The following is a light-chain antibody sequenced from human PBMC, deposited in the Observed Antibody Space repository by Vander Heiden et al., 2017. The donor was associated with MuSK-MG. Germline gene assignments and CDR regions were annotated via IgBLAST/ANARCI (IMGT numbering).Light chain of an antibody. V-gene: IGKV1-39*01. CDR1: QSINIY. Sequence: DIQMTQSASALSASVGDRVTITCRASQSINIYLNWYQQKPVKGPKLLIHAASSLQSGVPSRFSGSGSGTEFTLTITRLQPEDFATYYCQQSASTLSTFGQGTKLEIK. J-gene: IGKJ2*01. CDR3: QQSASTLST. CDR2: AAS.